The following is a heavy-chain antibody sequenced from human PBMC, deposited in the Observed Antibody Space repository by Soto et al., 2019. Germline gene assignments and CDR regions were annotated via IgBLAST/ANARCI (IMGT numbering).Heavy chain of an antibody. J-gene: IGHJ4*02. CDR1: GLSFGTGGSY. D-gene: IGHD5-12*01. Sequence: QVQLQESGPGLVKPSQTLSLTCTVSGLSFGTGGSYWSWIRYRPGKGLEWLGYIYDSGNTRYNPCLESRVAVSLDTSKKQYFLMLTSVTAADTAVYYCARNTGYEVFDFWGQGTLVTVSS. CDR3: ARNTGYEVFDF. CDR2: IYDSGNT. V-gene: IGHV4-31*03.